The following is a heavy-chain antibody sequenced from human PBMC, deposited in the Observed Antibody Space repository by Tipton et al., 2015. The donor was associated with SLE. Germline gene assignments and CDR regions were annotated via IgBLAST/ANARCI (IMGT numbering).Heavy chain of an antibody. D-gene: IGHD1-26*01. CDR2: IYSGGST. CDR1: GFTVSSNY. J-gene: IGHJ3*02. Sequence: SLRLSCAASGFTVSSNYMSWVRQAPGKGLEWVSVIYSGGSTYYADSVKDRFTISRDNSKNTLYLQMNSLRAEDTAVYYCARVRVGATDDAFDIWGQGTMVTVSS. CDR3: ARVRVGATDDAFDI. V-gene: IGHV3-53*05.